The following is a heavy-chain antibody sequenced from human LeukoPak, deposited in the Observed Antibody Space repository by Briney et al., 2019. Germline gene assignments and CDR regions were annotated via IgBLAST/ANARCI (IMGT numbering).Heavy chain of an antibody. CDR2: IWNDGSHK. V-gene: IGHV3-33*06. D-gene: IGHD5-18*01. CDR3: AKDRRIQLWLGFDY. CDR1: GFTFSSYG. Sequence: PGGSLRLSCAASGFTFSSYGMHWVRQAPGRGLEWVAVIWNDGSHKYYADSVKGRFTISRDNSKNTLYLQMNSLRAEDTAVYYCAKDRRIQLWLGFDYWGQGTLVTVSS. J-gene: IGHJ4*02.